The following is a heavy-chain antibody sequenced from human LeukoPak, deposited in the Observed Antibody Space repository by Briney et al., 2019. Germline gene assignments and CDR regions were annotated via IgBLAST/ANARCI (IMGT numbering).Heavy chain of an antibody. J-gene: IGHJ3*02. CDR1: GYTFTSYD. CDR2: MNPNSGNT. CDR3: VREVLTADAFDI. Sequence: ASVKVSCKASGYTFTSYDINWVRQATGQGLEWMGWMNPNSGNTGYAQKFQGRVTMTRNTSISTAYMELSSLRSEDTAVYYCVREVLTADAFDIWGQGTMVTVSS. D-gene: IGHD4/OR15-4a*01. V-gene: IGHV1-8*01.